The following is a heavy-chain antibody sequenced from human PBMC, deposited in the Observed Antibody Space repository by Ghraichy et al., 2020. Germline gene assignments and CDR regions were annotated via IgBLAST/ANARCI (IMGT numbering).Heavy chain of an antibody. CDR2: IDPKSGGT. CDR1: GYTFTGYY. J-gene: IGHJ5*02. V-gene: IGHV1-2*02. CDR3: ARVGIVGDYNWFDP. Sequence: ASAKVSCKASGYTFTGYYMHWVRQAPGQGLEWMGWIDPKSGGTNYAQKFQGSLTMTRDTSISTAYMELSRLRSDDTAVYYCARVGIVGDYNWFDPWGQGTLVTVSS. D-gene: IGHD1-26*01.